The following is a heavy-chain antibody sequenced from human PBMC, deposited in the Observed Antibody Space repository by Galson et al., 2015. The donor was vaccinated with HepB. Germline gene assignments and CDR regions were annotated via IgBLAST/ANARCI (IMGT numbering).Heavy chain of an antibody. Sequence: SVKVSCKASGYTFTSYGISWVRQAPGQGLEWMGWISAYNGNTNYAQKLQGRVTMTTDTSTSTAYMGLRSLRSDDTAVYYCAREGNPLYDFWSGYYYYYYMDVWGKGTTVTVSS. CDR3: AREGNPLYDFWSGYYYYYYMDV. CDR2: ISAYNGNT. J-gene: IGHJ6*03. CDR1: GYTFTSYG. V-gene: IGHV1-18*01. D-gene: IGHD3-3*01.